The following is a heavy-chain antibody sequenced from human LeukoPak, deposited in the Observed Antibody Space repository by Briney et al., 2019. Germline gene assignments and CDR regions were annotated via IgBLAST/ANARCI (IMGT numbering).Heavy chain of an antibody. CDR3: ARVVRDVGAADY. V-gene: IGHV1-18*01. J-gene: IGHJ4*02. Sequence: ASVKVSCKASGYTFTSYGISWVRQAPGQGLEWMGWISAYNGNTNYAQELQGRVTMTTDTSTSTAYMELRSLRSDDTAVYYCARVVRDVGAADYWGQGTLVTVSS. CDR1: GYTFTSYG. D-gene: IGHD1-26*01. CDR2: ISAYNGNT.